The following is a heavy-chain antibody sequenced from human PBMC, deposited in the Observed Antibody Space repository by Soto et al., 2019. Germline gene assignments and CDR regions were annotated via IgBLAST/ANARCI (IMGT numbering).Heavy chain of an antibody. CDR3: ARDPRIAAAGTTKYNWFDP. CDR2: ISSSSSYI. Sequence: PGGSVRLSCAASGFTFSSYSMNWVRQAPGKGLEWVSSISSSSSYIYYADSVKGRFTISRDNAKNSLYLQMNSLRAEDTAVYYCARDPRIAAAGTTKYNWFDPWGQGTLVTVSS. J-gene: IGHJ5*02. CDR1: GFTFSSYS. V-gene: IGHV3-21*01. D-gene: IGHD6-13*01.